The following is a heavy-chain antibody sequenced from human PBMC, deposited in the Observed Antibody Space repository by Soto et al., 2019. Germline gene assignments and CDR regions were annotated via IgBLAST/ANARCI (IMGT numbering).Heavy chain of an antibody. CDR2: ISAYNGNT. Sequence: ASVKVSCKASGYTFTSYGISWVRQAPGQGLEWMGWISAYNGNTNYAQKLQGRVTMTTDTSTSTAYTELRSLRSDDTAVYYCARTGLRFLEWLPKWFDPWGQGTLVTVSS. V-gene: IGHV1-18*01. D-gene: IGHD3-3*01. CDR3: ARTGLRFLEWLPKWFDP. J-gene: IGHJ5*02. CDR1: GYTFTSYG.